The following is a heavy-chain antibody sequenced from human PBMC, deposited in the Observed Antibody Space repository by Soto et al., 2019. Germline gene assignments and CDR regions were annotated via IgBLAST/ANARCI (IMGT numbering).Heavy chain of an antibody. V-gene: IGHV4-31*03. CDR3: ARDRLMATAGTARHYFGLDV. CDR2: IYYSGNT. Sequence: LSLTCTVSGGSISSGGYYWSWVRQNPRRGLEWIGNIYYSGNTYYNPSLKSRLTISVDTSKNQFSLNLSSVTAADTAVYYCARDRLMATAGTARHYFGLDVWGQGTTVTVSS. D-gene: IGHD5-18*01. J-gene: IGHJ6*02. CDR1: GGSISSGGYY.